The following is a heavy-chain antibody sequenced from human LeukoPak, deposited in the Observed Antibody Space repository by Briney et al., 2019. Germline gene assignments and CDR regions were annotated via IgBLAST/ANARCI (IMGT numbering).Heavy chain of an antibody. Sequence: GGSLRLSCAASGFTFSDYYMSWIRQAPGKGLEWVSSISSSSSYIYYADSVKGRFTISRDNAKNSLYLQMNSLRAEDTAMYYCARDTRGESDYWGHGTLVTVSS. CDR3: ARDTRGESDY. V-gene: IGHV3-11*06. D-gene: IGHD2-2*01. CDR2: ISSSSSYI. J-gene: IGHJ4*01. CDR1: GFTFSDYY.